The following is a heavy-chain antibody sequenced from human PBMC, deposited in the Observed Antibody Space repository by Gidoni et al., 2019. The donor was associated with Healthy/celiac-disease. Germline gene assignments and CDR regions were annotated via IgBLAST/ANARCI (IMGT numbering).Heavy chain of an antibody. CDR3: ARDARGLDY. V-gene: IGHV4-59*01. CDR2: IYYSGST. J-gene: IGHJ4*02. Sequence: QVQLQESGPGLVTPSETLSLTCPVSGGSISSYYWSWIRQPPGKGLEWIGYIYYSGSTNYNPSLKSRVTISVDTSKNQFSLKLSSVTAADTAVYYCARDARGLDYWGQGTLVTVSS. CDR1: GGSISSYY.